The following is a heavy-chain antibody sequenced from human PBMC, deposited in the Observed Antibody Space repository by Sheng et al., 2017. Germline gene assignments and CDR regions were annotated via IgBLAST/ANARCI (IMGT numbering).Heavy chain of an antibody. CDR2: ITPSGDVK. CDR1: GFTFSSYE. V-gene: IGHV3-48*03. J-gene: IGHJ4*02. D-gene: IGHD2-15*01. CDR3: VRDGRHCRGGFCHPF. Sequence: EVQLVESGGGLVQPGGSLRLSCAASGFTFSSYEMNWVRQAPGKGLEWLSFITPSGDVKYYADSAKGRFTISRDNAENSLFLQMNSLRAEDTAIYYCVRDGRHCRGGFCHPFWGQGTLVTVSS.